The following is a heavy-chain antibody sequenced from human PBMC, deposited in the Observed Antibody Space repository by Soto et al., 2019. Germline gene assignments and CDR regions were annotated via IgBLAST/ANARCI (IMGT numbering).Heavy chain of an antibody. Sequence: SETLSLTCTVSGGSISSYYWSWIRQPPGKGLEWIGYIYYSGSTNYNPSLKSRVTISVDTSKIQFSLKLSSVTAADTAVYYCARGLPYDFWSGYSTEHYYYMDVWGKGTTVTVS. V-gene: IGHV4-59*01. CDR1: GGSISSYY. CDR3: ARGLPYDFWSGYSTEHYYYMDV. CDR2: IYYSGST. J-gene: IGHJ6*03. D-gene: IGHD3-3*01.